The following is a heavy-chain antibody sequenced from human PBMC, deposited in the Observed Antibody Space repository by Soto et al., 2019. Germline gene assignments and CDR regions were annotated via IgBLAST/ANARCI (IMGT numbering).Heavy chain of an antibody. V-gene: IGHV3-33*01. D-gene: IGHD3-22*01. CDR2: IWYDGSNK. J-gene: IGHJ3*02. CDR3: ARDSPSYSSGYRTIAFDI. Sequence: GGSLRLSCAASGFTFSSYGMHWVRQAPGKGLEWVAVIWYDGSNKYYADSVKGRFTISRDNSKNTLYLQMNSLRAEDTAVYYCARDSPSYSSGYRTIAFDIWGQGTMVTVSS. CDR1: GFTFSSYG.